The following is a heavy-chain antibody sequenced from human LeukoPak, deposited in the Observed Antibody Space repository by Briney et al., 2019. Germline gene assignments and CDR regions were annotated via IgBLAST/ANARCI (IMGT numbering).Heavy chain of an antibody. CDR3: ARGGSYYEY. D-gene: IGHD1-26*01. CDR2: IYFTGGT. V-gene: IGHV4-59*01. J-gene: IGHJ4*02. CDR1: GASINTYY. Sequence: SETLSLTCTVSGASINTYYWGWIRQPPGKGLEWIGYIYFTGGTNYNPSLRSRVTISVDTSKNQFSLKLSSVTAADTAVYYCARGGSYYEYWGQGTLVTVSS.